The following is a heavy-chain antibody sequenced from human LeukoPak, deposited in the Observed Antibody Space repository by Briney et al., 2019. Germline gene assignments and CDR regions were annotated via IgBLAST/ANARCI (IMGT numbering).Heavy chain of an antibody. CDR2: INHSGST. V-gene: IGHV4-34*01. J-gene: IGHJ6*03. Sequence: SEPLSLTCAVYGGSFSGYYWSWIRQPPGKGLEWIGEINHSGSTNYNPSLKSRVTISVDTSKNQFSLKLSSVTAADTAVYYCARVVVPAANYYYYYYMDVWGKGTTVTVSS. CDR3: ARVVVPAANYYYYYYMDV. D-gene: IGHD2-2*01. CDR1: GGSFSGYY.